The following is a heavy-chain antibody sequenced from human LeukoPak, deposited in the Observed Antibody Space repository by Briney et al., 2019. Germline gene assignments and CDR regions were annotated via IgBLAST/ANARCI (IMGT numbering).Heavy chain of an antibody. V-gene: IGHV4-4*07. CDR2: IYTSGST. J-gene: IGHJ4*02. D-gene: IGHD2-2*01. Sequence: SETLSLTCTVSGGSISSYYWSWIRRPAGKGLEWIGRIYTSGSTNYNPSLKSRVTMSVDTSKNQFSLKLSSVTAADTAVYYCARGYCSSTSCFLDYWGQGTLVTVSS. CDR1: GGSISSYY. CDR3: ARGYCSSTSCFLDY.